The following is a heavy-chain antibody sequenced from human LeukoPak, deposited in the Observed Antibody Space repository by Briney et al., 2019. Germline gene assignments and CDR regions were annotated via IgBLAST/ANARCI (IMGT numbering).Heavy chain of an antibody. Sequence: SETLSLTCTVSGGSISSYYGSWIRQPAGKGLEWIGRIYTSGSTNYNPSLKRRVTMSVDPSKNQFSLKLSSVTAADKAVYYCARGSRNSSSRKDYYYGMDVWGQGTTVTVSS. J-gene: IGHJ6*02. D-gene: IGHD6-6*01. CDR3: ARGSRNSSSRKDYYYGMDV. CDR1: GGSISSYY. CDR2: IYTSGST. V-gene: IGHV4-4*07.